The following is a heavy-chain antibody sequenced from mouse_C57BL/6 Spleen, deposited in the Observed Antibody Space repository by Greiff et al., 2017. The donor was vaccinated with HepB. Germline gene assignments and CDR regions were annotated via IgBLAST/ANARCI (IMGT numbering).Heavy chain of an antibody. V-gene: IGHV1-69*01. CDR1: GYTFTSYW. D-gene: IGHD1-1*01. CDR2: IDPSDSYT. Sequence: VQLQQPGAELVMPGASVKLSCKASGYTFTSYWMHWVKQRPGQGLEWIGEIDPSDSYTNYNQKFKGKSTLTVDKSSSTAYMQLSSLTSEDSAVYYCARVTYGSTWFADWGQGTLVTVAA. J-gene: IGHJ3*01. CDR3: ARVTYGSTWFAD.